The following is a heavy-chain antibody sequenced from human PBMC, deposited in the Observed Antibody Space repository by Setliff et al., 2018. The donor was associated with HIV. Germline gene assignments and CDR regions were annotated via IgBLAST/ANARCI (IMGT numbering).Heavy chain of an antibody. CDR1: GGSISSHY. J-gene: IGHJ6*02. D-gene: IGHD3-10*01. V-gene: IGHV4-59*11. CDR2: ISYSGST. CDR3: MNSLKSEDTAVYYCTTDQWWFGF. Sequence: ETLSLTCTVSGGSISSHYWSWVRQTPGKGLEWIGSISYSGSTNHNPSLKSRVTISTDYAAPVKGRFTISRDDSENTLYLQMNSLKSEDTAVYYCTTDQWWFGFWGQGTTVTVSS.